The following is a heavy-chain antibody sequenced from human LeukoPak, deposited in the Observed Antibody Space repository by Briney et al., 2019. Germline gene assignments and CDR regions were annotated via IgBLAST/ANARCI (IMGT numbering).Heavy chain of an antibody. CDR2: INHSGST. J-gene: IGHJ4*02. CDR3: ARAATRGYSYGGVDY. V-gene: IGHV4-34*01. CDR1: GGSFSGYY. D-gene: IGHD5-18*01. Sequence: SETLSLTCAVYGGSFSGYYWSWIRQPPGKGLEWIGEINHSGSTNYNPSLKSRVTISVDTSKNQFSLKLSSVTAADTAVYYCARAATRGYSYGGVDYWGQGTLVTVSS.